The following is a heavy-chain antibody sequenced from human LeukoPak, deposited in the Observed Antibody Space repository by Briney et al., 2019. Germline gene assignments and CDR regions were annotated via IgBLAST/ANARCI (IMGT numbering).Heavy chain of an antibody. CDR2: INSDGSST. CDR1: GFTFSSYW. V-gene: IGHV3-74*01. D-gene: IGHD5-18*01. CDR3: ASDTAMVTRFDY. J-gene: IGHJ4*02. Sequence: GGSLRLSCAASGFTFSSYWMHWVRHAPGKGLVWVSRINSDGSSTSYADSVKGRFTISRDNAKNTLYLQMNSLRAEDTAVYYCASDTAMVTRFDYWGQGTLVTVSS.